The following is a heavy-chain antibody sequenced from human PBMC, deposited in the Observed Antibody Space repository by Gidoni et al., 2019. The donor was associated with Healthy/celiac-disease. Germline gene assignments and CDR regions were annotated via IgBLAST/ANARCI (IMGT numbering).Heavy chain of an antibody. Sequence: EVQLVQSGAEVKKPGESLRIPCKGSGSSFTSYWISWVRRMPGKGLAWMGRIALTDSYTNDSPSFQGHVNISADKSISTVYLQWSSLKASDTAMYYCARGHCSGGSCYYYYGMDVWGQGTTVTVSS. V-gene: IGHV5-10-1*03. CDR3: ARGHCSGGSCYYYYGMDV. J-gene: IGHJ6*02. D-gene: IGHD2-15*01. CDR1: GSSFTSYW. CDR2: IALTDSYT.